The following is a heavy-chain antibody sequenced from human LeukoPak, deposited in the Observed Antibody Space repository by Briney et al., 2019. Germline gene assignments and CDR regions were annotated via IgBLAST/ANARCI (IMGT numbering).Heavy chain of an antibody. CDR2: IKQDGSEE. V-gene: IGHV3-7*01. CDR1: GFTFSSYW. D-gene: IGHD2-21*01. CDR3: ARTWIAVSFDY. J-gene: IGHJ4*02. Sequence: GGSLRLSCAASGFTFSSYWMSWVRQAPGKGLEWVANIKQDGSEEYYVDSVKGRFTISRDNAKNSLYLQMNSLRAEDTAVYYCARTWIAVSFDYWGQGTLVTVSS.